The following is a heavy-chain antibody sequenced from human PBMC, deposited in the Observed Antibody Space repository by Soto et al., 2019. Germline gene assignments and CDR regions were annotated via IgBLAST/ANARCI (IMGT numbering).Heavy chain of an antibody. J-gene: IGHJ4*02. V-gene: IGHV4-31*03. CDR2: IYYSGST. CDR1: GGSISSGGYY. CDR3: ARGLNSNYFDY. D-gene: IGHD4-4*01. Sequence: PSETLSLTCTVSGGSISSGGYYWSWIRQHPGKGLERIGYIYYSGSTYYNPSLKSRVTISVDTSKNQFSLKLSSVTAADTAVYYCARGLNSNYFDYWGQGTLVTVSS.